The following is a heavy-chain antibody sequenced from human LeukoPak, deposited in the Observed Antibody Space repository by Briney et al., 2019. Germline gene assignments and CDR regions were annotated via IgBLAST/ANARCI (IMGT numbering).Heavy chain of an antibody. Sequence: SETLTLTCTVSGGSISSYYWSWIRQPPGKGLEWIGYIYYSGSTNYNPSLKSRVTISVDTSKNQFSLKLSSVTAADTAVYYCARGASLGATHFDYWGQGTLVTVSS. CDR1: GGSISSYY. CDR3: ARGASLGATHFDY. V-gene: IGHV4-59*01. CDR2: IYYSGST. D-gene: IGHD1-26*01. J-gene: IGHJ4*02.